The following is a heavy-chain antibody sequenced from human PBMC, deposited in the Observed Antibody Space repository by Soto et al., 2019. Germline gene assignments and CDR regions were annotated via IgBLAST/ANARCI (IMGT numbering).Heavy chain of an antibody. V-gene: IGHV4-39*07. Sequence: SETLSLTCTVSGGSISSSSYYWGWIRQPPGKGLEWIGSIYYSGSTYYNPSLKSRVTISVDTSKNQFSLKLSSVTAADTAVYYCARADIRIAAGWFDPWGQGTLVTVSS. CDR3: ARADIRIAAGWFDP. CDR2: IYYSGST. D-gene: IGHD6-13*01. J-gene: IGHJ5*02. CDR1: GGSISSSSYY.